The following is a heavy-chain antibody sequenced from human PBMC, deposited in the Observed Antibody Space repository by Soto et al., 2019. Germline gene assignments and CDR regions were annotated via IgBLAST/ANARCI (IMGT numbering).Heavy chain of an antibody. Sequence: SGPTLVNPTQTLTLTCSFSGFSLSTSGVGVGWVRQPPGKALEWLALIYWNDDERYSPSLKSRLTITKDTSKNQVVLTMTNMVPVDTETYNCAKTFLNTAHDYWGQGTLVTVSS. D-gene: IGHD5-18*01. J-gene: IGHJ4*02. CDR3: AKTFLNTAHDY. CDR1: GFSLSTSGVG. V-gene: IGHV2-5*01. CDR2: IYWNDDE.